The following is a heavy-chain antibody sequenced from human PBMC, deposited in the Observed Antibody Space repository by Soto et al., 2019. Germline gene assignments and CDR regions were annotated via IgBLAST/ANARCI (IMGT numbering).Heavy chain of an antibody. CDR1: GGSMSEYF. CDR2: IYYLGST. Sequence: SETLSLTCSVSGGSMSEYFWSWIRLSPGKGLEWIGYIYYLGSTDYNPSLKSRVTISVDTSKRQFSLRLTSVTAADTAVYYCARDGYDGSGSPYPAYWGPGTQVTVSS. CDR3: ARDGYDGSGSPYPAY. V-gene: IGHV4-59*01. J-gene: IGHJ4*02. D-gene: IGHD3-10*01.